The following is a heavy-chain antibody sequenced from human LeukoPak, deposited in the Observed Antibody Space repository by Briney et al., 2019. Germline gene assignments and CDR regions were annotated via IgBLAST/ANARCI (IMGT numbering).Heavy chain of an antibody. CDR2: IYYTGST. CDR3: ASRKLGNDY. J-gene: IGHJ4*02. D-gene: IGHD7-27*01. CDR1: GGSVSDYY. V-gene: IGHV4-59*02. Sequence: SETLSLTCTISGGSVSDYYWSWIRQPPGKGLEWIGYIYYTGSTTYNPSLKSRVTISADTSKNQFSLKLSSVTAADTAVYYCASRKLGNDYWGQGTLVTVSS.